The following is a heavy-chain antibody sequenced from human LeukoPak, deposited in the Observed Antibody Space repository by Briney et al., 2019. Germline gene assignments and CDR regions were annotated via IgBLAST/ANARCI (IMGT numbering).Heavy chain of an antibody. V-gene: IGHV1-8*01. D-gene: IGHD1-26*01. CDR2: INPNSGNT. J-gene: IGHJ5*02. Sequence: ASVKVSCKASGYTFTSYDINWVRQAPGQGLEWMGWINPNSGNTGYAQKFQGRVTMTRNTSISTAYMELSSLRSGDTAVYYCARGRVGSRKNWFDPWGEGTLVTVSS. CDR3: ARGRVGSRKNWFDP. CDR1: GYTFTSYD.